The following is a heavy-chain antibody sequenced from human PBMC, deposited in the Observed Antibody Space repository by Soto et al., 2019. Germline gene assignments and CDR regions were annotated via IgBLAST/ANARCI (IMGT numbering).Heavy chain of an antibody. Sequence: QVQLVESGGGVVQPGRSLRLSCAASGFTFSSYALHWVRQAPGKGLEWVAIISYDGRNKYYADSVKGRFTISRDNSKNPLYLQMNSLRAEDTAVYYWARDAQYYFDYWGQGTLVTVSS. V-gene: IGHV3-30-3*01. CDR3: ARDAQYYFDY. J-gene: IGHJ4*02. CDR2: ISYDGRNK. CDR1: GFTFSSYA.